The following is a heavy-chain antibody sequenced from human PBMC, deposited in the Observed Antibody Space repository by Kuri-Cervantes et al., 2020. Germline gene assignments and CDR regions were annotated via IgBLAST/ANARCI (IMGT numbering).Heavy chain of an antibody. Sequence: SETLSLTCTVSGGSISSYYWSWIRQPPGKGLEWIGYIYYSGSTNYNPSLKSRVTISVDTSKNQFSLKLSSVTAADTAVYYCARVAYYDILTGYYIGGSFDYWGQGTLVTVSS. CDR3: ARVAYYDILTGYYIGGSFDY. D-gene: IGHD3-9*01. CDR1: GGSISSYY. J-gene: IGHJ4*02. CDR2: IYYSGST. V-gene: IGHV4-59*01.